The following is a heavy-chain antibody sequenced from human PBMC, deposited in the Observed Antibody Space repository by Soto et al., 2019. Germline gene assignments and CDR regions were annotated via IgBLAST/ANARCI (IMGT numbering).Heavy chain of an antibody. CDR3: ARGFRRGLVPAWDFEY. Sequence: SETMSLTSAVYGGSFSGYYWRWIRQPPGKGLEWIGEINHSGSTNYNPSLKSRVTISVDTSKNQFSLKLSSVTAADTAVYYCARGFRRGLVPAWDFEYWVQGTLVTVSS. J-gene: IGHJ4*02. D-gene: IGHD6-19*01. CDR1: GGSFSGYY. V-gene: IGHV4-34*01. CDR2: INHSGST.